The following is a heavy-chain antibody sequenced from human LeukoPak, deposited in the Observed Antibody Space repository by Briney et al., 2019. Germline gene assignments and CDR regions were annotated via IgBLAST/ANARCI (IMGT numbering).Heavy chain of an antibody. D-gene: IGHD6-13*01. CDR3: ARGGQQLDY. CDR1: GGSISSGSYY. V-gene: IGHV4-61*02. CDR2: IYTSGST. Sequence: SQTLSLTCTVSGGSISSGSYYWSWIRQPAGKGLEWIGRIYTSGSTNYNPSLKSRVTISVDTSKNQFSLKLSSVTAADTAVYYCARGGQQLDYWGQGTQVTVSS. J-gene: IGHJ4*02.